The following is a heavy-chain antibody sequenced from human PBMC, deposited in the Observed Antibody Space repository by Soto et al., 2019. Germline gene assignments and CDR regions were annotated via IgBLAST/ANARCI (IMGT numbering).Heavy chain of an antibody. J-gene: IGHJ3*01. CDR1: GFSLTTSGVG. CDR3: APARRSSGDDFDG. V-gene: IGHV2-5*01. Sequence: GPKLLNPTQTLTLTCTFSGFSLTTSGVGVGWIRQPPGKALEWLALIYWNDDESYSPSLRSRLTITKDTSKNRVVLTMTNMEAVDTATYYWAPARRSSGDDFDGWGKGTMVTV. D-gene: IGHD3-9*01. CDR2: IYWNDDE.